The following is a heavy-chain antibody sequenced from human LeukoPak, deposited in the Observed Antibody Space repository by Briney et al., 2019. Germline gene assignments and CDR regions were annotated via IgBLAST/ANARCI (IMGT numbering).Heavy chain of an antibody. CDR2: MNPNSGNT. CDR1: GYTFTGYD. V-gene: IGHV1-8*01. Sequence: ASVKVSCKASGYTFTGYDINWARQATGQGLEWMGWMNPNSGNTGYAQKFQGRVTMTRNTSISTAYMELSSLRSEDTAVYYCARGAGQPRITYYDFWSGQPPYYYYYMDVWGKGTTVTVSS. CDR3: ARGAGQPRITYYDFWSGQPPYYYYYMDV. D-gene: IGHD3-3*01. J-gene: IGHJ6*03.